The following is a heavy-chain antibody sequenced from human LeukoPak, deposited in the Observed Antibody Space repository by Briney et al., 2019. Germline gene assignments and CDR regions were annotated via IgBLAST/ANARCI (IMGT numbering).Heavy chain of an antibody. CDR2: IFSSGPT. CDR1: GFHVSNNY. Sequence: PGGSVSLSFAASGFHVSNNYMNWGRQAPGKGLEWVSVIFSSGPTYYADPVKGRFTISRDTSKNALYLQMNSLRAEDTAVYYCAISGLGFGEFRGLDYWGQGTLVTVSS. J-gene: IGHJ4*02. CDR3: AISGLGFGEFRGLDY. V-gene: IGHV3-53*01. D-gene: IGHD3-10*01.